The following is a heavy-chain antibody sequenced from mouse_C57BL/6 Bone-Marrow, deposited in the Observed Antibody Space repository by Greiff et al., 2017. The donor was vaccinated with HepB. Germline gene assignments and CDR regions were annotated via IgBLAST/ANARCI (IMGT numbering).Heavy chain of an antibody. CDR2: ISNLAYSI. CDR3: ARRGSRYGYYAMDY. V-gene: IGHV5-15*01. CDR1: GFTFSDYG. J-gene: IGHJ4*01. Sequence: EVKLVESGGGLVQPGGSLKLSCAASGFTFSDYGMAWVRQAPRKGPEWVAFISNLAYSIYYADTVTGRFTISRENAKNTLYLEMSSLRSEDTAMYYCARRGSRYGYYAMDYWGQGTSVTVSS. D-gene: IGHD2-10*02.